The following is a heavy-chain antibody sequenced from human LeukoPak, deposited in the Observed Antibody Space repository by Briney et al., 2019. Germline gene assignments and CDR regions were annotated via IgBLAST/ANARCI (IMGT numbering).Heavy chain of an antibody. CDR3: ARDVDGFDF. V-gene: IGHV3-7*01. CDR1: GFTISSYW. Sequence: GGSLRLSCAASGFTISSYWMTWVRQAPGKGLEWVANMRQDGSGSYYVDSVKGRFTISRDNTKNSLYLQMNSLRAEDTAVYYCARDVDGFDFWGQGTLVTVSS. CDR2: MRQDGSGS. J-gene: IGHJ4*02.